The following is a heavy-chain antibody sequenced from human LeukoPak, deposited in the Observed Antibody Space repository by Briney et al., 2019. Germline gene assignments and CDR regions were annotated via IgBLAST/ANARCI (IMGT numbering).Heavy chain of an antibody. CDR2: ISSSGSTI. J-gene: IGHJ6*03. CDR1: GFTFSSYE. CDR3: ARDPGGYMDV. D-gene: IGHD3-10*01. Sequence: GGSLRLSCAASGFTFSSYEMNWVRQAPGKGLEWVSYISSSGSTIYNADSVKGRFTISRDNAKNSLYLQMNSLRAEDTTVYYCARDPGGYMDVWGKGTTVTISS. V-gene: IGHV3-48*03.